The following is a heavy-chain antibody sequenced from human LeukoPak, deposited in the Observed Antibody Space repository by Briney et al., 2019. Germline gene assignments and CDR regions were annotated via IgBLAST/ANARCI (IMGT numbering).Heavy chain of an antibody. CDR3: ARGSTYYDSSGQVPFDY. Sequence: GGSLRLSCAASGFTFSTYSMNWVRQAPGKGLEWVSYISSSSSTIYYADSVKGRFTISGDNAKNSLYLQMNSLRAEDTAVYYCARGSTYYDSSGQVPFDYWGQGTLVTVSS. J-gene: IGHJ4*02. V-gene: IGHV3-48*01. CDR2: ISSSSSTI. CDR1: GFTFSTYS. D-gene: IGHD3-22*01.